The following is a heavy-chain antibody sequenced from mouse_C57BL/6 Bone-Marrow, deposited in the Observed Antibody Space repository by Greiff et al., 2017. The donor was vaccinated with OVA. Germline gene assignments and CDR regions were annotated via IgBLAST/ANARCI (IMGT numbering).Heavy chain of an antibody. CDR3: ARGPNYYGSSYDY. D-gene: IGHD1-1*01. Sequence: LVESGAELARPGASVRLSCKASGYTFTSYGISWVKQGTGQGLEWIGEIYPRSGNTYYNEKFKGKATLTADKSSSTAYMELRSLTSEDSAVYFCARGPNYYGSSYDYWGQGTTLTVSS. V-gene: IGHV1-81*01. CDR1: GYTFTSYG. CDR2: IYPRSGNT. J-gene: IGHJ2*01.